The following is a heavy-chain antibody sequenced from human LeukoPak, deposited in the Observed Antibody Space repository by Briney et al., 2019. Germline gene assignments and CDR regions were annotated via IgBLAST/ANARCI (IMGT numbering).Heavy chain of an antibody. V-gene: IGHV1-46*01. J-gene: IGHJ4*02. CDR1: GYTFTSYY. CDR3: ATDLFGGYEGVY. Sequence: ASVKVSCKASGYTFTSYYMHWVRQAPGQGLEWMGIINPSGGSTSYAQKFQGRVTMTRDTSTSTVYMELSSLRSEDTAVYYCATDLFGGYEGVYWGQGTLVTVSS. CDR2: INPSGGST. D-gene: IGHD5-12*01.